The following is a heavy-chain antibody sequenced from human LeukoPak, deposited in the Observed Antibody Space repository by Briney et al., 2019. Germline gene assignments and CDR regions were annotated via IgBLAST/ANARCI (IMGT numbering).Heavy chain of an antibody. V-gene: IGHV3-11*01. CDR1: GFTFSDYY. D-gene: IGHD3-22*01. CDR2: ISNSGSAT. Sequence: PGGSLRLSCAASGFTFSDYYMSWIRRAPGKGLEWFSYISNSGSATYYAESVKGRFTISRDNAKNSLYLQMNNLRAEDTAVYYCARHTTDFYDRSGYLGWLDPWGQGTQVTVSS. J-gene: IGHJ5*02. CDR3: ARHTTDFYDRSGYLGWLDP.